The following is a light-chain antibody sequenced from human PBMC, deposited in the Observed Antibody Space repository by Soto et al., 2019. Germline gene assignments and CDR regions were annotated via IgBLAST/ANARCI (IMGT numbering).Light chain of an antibody. J-gene: IGKJ1*01. Sequence: DIQMTQSPSTLSGSVGDRVTITCRASQTISSWLAWYQQKPGEAPKLLIYDASALPRGVPSRFSGSGSGTKFTLTIASLQPDDFATYYCQQYETFSGKFGPGTKVDIK. CDR1: QTISSW. CDR2: DAS. V-gene: IGKV1-5*01. CDR3: QQYETFSGK.